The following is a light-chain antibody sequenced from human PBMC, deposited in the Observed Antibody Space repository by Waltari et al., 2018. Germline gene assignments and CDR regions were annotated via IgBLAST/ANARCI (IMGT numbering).Light chain of an antibody. V-gene: IGKV1-5*03. CDR1: QRINSW. CDR2: KAS. CDR3: QQYNSDPFT. Sequence: DIEMTQSPSTLSASVGDRVTITCRASQRINSWLAWYPQKPGKAPKVVIYKASSLESGVPSRCSGSGSGTEFTLTISSLQPDDFATYYCQQYNSDPFTFGPGTKVDIQ. J-gene: IGKJ3*01.